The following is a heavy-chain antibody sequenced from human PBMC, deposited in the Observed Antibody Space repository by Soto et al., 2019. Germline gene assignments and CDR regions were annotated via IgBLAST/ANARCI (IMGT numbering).Heavy chain of an antibody. CDR1: GFTFSNYA. J-gene: IGHJ4*02. CDR2: ISGSGGTT. CDR3: AQFVVDTGSNSGWPWSFHS. Sequence: EVQLLESGGGLVQPGRSLRLSCAASGFTFSNYAMSWVRQATGQGLDWVSAISGSGGTTYYADSVKGRFTISRDNSKNTLFLQMNSLRAEDAAVYYCAQFVVDTGSNSGWPWSFHSCGQGTLVTVSS. D-gene: IGHD6-25*01. V-gene: IGHV3-23*01.